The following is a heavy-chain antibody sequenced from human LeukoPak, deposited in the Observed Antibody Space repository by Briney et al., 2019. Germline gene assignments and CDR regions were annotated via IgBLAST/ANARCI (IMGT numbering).Heavy chain of an antibody. Sequence: SETLSLTCAVYGGPFSDHYWSWIRQPPGEGLEWIGEINHRGSTNYNPSLKSRVTISVDTSKSQFSLKVNSVTAADTAVYFCSRGSIVVGLDARPFDYWGQGTLVAVSS. CDR1: GGPFSDHY. CDR3: SRGSIVVGLDARPFDY. J-gene: IGHJ4*02. CDR2: INHRGST. D-gene: IGHD2-2*01. V-gene: IGHV4-34*01.